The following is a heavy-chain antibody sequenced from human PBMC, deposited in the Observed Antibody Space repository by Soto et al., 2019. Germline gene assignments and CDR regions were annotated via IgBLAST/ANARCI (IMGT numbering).Heavy chain of an antibody. J-gene: IGHJ4*02. Sequence: EVKLLESGGGLVQPGGSISLSCAASGFTFNNYAMCWVRQAPGKRLEWVSAITDSGDDTYYIDSVKGRFTISRDNSKSTLYLQMNSLRAEDTAIYYCAKLGSSSWSPHYYFDYWGQGTLVTVSS. CDR1: GFTFNNYA. V-gene: IGHV3-23*01. CDR2: ITDSGDDT. D-gene: IGHD2-2*01. CDR3: AKLGSSSWSPHYYFDY.